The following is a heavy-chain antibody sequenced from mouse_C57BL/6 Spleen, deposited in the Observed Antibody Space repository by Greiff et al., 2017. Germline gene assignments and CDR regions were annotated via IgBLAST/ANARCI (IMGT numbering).Heavy chain of an antibody. V-gene: IGHV1-64*01. J-gene: IGHJ4*01. CDR3: ARHYGSSYRYAMDY. Sequence: QVQLQQPGAELVKPGASVKLSCKASGYTFTSYWMHWVKQRPGQGLEWIGMIHPTSGSTNYNEKFKSKATLTVDKSSSTAYMQLSSLTSEDSAVYYCARHYGSSYRYAMDYWGQGTSVTVSS. CDR2: IHPTSGST. D-gene: IGHD1-1*01. CDR1: GYTFTSYW.